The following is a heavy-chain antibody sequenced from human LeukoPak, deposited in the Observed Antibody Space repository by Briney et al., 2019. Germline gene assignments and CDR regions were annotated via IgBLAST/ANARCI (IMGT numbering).Heavy chain of an antibody. J-gene: IGHJ4*02. CDR1: GFIFSNYW. CDR2: IKEDGSEI. V-gene: IGHV3-7*01. CDR3: ASSYYFDY. Sequence: GGSLRLSCAASGFIFSNYWMTWVRQTPGKGLEFVANIKEDGSEIFYLDSVKGRFTISRDNSKNTLYLQMNSLRAEDTAVYYCASSYYFDYWGQGTLVTVSS.